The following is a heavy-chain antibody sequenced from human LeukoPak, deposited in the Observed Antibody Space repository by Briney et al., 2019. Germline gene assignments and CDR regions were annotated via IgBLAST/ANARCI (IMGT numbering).Heavy chain of an antibody. V-gene: IGHV5-51*01. CDR3: ARHLSTVGATHSAFDY. D-gene: IGHD1-26*01. CDR2: IYPGDSDT. Sequence: GESLKISCKGSGYSFTSYWIGWVRRMPGKGLEWMGIIYPGDSDTRYSPSLQGQVTISADKSISTAYLQWSSLKASDTGMYHCARHLSTVGATHSAFDYWGQGTLVTVSS. J-gene: IGHJ4*02. CDR1: GYSFTSYW.